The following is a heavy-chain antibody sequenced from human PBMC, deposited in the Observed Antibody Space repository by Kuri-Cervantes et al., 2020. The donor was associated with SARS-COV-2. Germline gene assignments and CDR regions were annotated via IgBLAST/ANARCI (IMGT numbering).Heavy chain of an antibody. CDR2: MWYDGSNK. J-gene: IGHJ5*02. D-gene: IGHD2-2*01. Sequence: GESLKISCAASGFTFSSYGMHWVRQAPGKGLEWVAVMWYDGSNKYYADSVKGRFTISRDNSKNTLYLQMNSLRAEDTAVYYCARGGDIVVVPAAIEFLRRFDPWGQGTLVTVSS. CDR3: ARGGDIVVVPAAIEFLRRFDP. V-gene: IGHV3-33*08. CDR1: GFTFSSYG.